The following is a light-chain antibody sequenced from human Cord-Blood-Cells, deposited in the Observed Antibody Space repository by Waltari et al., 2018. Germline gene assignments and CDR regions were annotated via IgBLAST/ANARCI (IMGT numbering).Light chain of an antibody. Sequence: QSALPQPASVAGSPGPSITISCPGTSSDVGVYTSVSWYQQHPGKAPKLMIYEVSNRPSGVSNRFSGSKSGNTASLTISGLQAEDEADYYCSSYTSSSTYVFGTGTKVTVL. J-gene: IGLJ1*01. V-gene: IGLV2-14*01. CDR1: SSDVGVYTS. CDR3: SSYTSSSTYV. CDR2: EVS.